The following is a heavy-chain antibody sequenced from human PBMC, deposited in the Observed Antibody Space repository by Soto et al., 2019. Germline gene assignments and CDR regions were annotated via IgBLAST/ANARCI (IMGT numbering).Heavy chain of an antibody. D-gene: IGHD3-10*01. CDR2: IYSGGYT. Sequence: EVQLVESGGGLIQPGGSLRLSCAVSGFTVSNNYMSWVRQAPGKGLEGVSVIYSGGYTAYGDSVKGRFTISRDNSKNTIYPKRNRLGADDPAVFSCAAHPGGGGYWGQGTLVTVSS. CDR3: AAHPGGGGY. CDR1: GFTVSNNY. V-gene: IGHV3-53*01. J-gene: IGHJ4*02.